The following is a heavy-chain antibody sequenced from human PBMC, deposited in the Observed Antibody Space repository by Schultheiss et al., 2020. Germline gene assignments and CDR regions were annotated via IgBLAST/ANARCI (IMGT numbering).Heavy chain of an antibody. CDR3: TNNSPTRAFDS. CDR2: FDPERVER. CDR1: GSSLTHLF. D-gene: IGHD2-21*01. V-gene: IGHV1-24*01. J-gene: IGHJ4*02. Sequence: ASVKVSCKVDGSSLTHLFIHWVRQAPEKGLEWLGGFDPERVERVYAQSLQGRITMTEDTSAHTAYMELNNLRTDDTAFYYCTNNSPTRAFDSWGQGTLVTVSS.